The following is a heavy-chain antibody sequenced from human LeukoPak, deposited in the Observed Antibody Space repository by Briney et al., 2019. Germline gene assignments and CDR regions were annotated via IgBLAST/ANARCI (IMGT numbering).Heavy chain of an antibody. CDR1: GFTFSSYA. V-gene: IGHV3-30*04. D-gene: IGHD5-18*01. Sequence: GRSLRLSCAASGFTFSSYAMHWVRQAPGKGLEWVAVISYDGSNKYYADSVKGRFTISRDNSKNTLYLQMNSLRAEDTAVYYCARDEYSYGYNYWGQGTLVTVSS. J-gene: IGHJ4*02. CDR2: ISYDGSNK. CDR3: ARDEYSYGYNY.